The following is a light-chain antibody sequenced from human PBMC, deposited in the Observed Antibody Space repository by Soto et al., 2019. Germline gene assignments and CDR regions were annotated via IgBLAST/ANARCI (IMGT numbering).Light chain of an antibody. J-gene: IGLJ1*01. V-gene: IGLV2-14*01. CDR2: EVN. Sequence: QSALTQPAALSGSPGQAISVSCTGTSSDIGAYDYVSWVQQHPGKAPKLVISEVNTRPSGVSNRFSGSKSGNTAYLIISGLQVEEEAEYFSFSFTTTSTHVFGTGTKLTVL. CDR1: SSDIGAYDY. CDR3: FSFTTTSTHV.